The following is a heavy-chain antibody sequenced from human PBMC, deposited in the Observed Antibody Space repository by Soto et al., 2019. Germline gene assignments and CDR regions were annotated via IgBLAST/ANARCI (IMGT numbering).Heavy chain of an antibody. J-gene: IGHJ2*01. CDR2: IYYSGST. Sequence: NPSETLSLTCTVSGGSISSGGYYWSWIRQHPGKGLEWIGYIYYSGSTYYNPSLKSRVTISVDTSKNQFSLKLSSVTAADTAVYYCASKVVVAAIPYWYFDLWGRGTLVTVSS. CDR1: GGSISSGGYY. V-gene: IGHV4-31*03. CDR3: ASKVVVAAIPYWYFDL. D-gene: IGHD2-15*01.